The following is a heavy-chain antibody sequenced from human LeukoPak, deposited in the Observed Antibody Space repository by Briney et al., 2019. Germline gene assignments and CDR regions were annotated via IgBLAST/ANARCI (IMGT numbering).Heavy chain of an antibody. CDR2: INPSGGST. Sequence: ASVKVSCKASGYTFTSYYMHWVRQAPGQGLEWMGIINPSGGSTSYAQKFQGRVTMTRDTSTSTVYMELSSLRSEDTAVYYCAREPKYYDFWSGHDYWGQGTLVTVPS. J-gene: IGHJ4*02. V-gene: IGHV1-46*01. CDR3: AREPKYYDFWSGHDY. CDR1: GYTFTSYY. D-gene: IGHD3-3*01.